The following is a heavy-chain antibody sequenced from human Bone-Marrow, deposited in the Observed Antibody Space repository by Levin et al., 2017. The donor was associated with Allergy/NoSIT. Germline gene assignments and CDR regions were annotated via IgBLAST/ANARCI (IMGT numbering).Heavy chain of an antibody. Sequence: PSETLSLTCAVYGGSFSGYYWSWIRQPPGKGLEWIGEINHSGSTNYNPSLKSRVTISVDTSKNQFSLKLSSVTAADTAVYYCARGRLEWLLLYNWFDPWGQGTLVTVSS. CDR2: INHSGST. J-gene: IGHJ5*02. CDR1: GGSFSGYY. V-gene: IGHV4-34*01. CDR3: ARGRLEWLLLYNWFDP. D-gene: IGHD3-3*01.